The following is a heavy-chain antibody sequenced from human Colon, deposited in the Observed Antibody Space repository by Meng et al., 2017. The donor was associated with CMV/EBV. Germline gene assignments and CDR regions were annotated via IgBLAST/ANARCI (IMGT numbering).Heavy chain of an antibody. CDR1: FTVSNYA. J-gene: IGHJ4*02. Sequence: FTVSNYAMHGVRQAPGKGLEWVATIPYGGDSSIYADSVKGRFTISRDNSKDTLDLQMDSLRIEDTAVYFCARSYYYGSGSYFAHFDYWGQGTLVTVSS. CDR2: IPYGGDSS. V-gene: IGHV3-30*04. CDR3: ARSYYYGSGSYFAHFDY. D-gene: IGHD3-10*01.